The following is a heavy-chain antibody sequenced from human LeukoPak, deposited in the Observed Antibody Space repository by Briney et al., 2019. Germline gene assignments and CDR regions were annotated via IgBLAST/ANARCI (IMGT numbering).Heavy chain of an antibody. D-gene: IGHD3-3*01. CDR2: ISAYNGNT. CDR1: GYTFTSYG. V-gene: IGHV1-18*01. J-gene: IGHJ6*03. CDR3: ARDVFLEWFEDYMDV. Sequence: GASVKVSCKASGYTFTSYGISWVRQAPGQGLEWMGWISAYNGNTNYAQKLQGRVTITTDTSTSTAYMELRSLRSDDTAVYYCARDVFLEWFEDYMDVWGKGTTVTVSS.